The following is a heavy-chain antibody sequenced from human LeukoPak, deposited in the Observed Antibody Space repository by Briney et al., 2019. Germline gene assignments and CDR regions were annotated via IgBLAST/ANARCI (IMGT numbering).Heavy chain of an antibody. CDR3: ARDPHSSSSAHFDY. Sequence: ASVKVSCKASGYTFTSYGISWVRQAPGQGLEWMGWISAYNGNTNYAQKLQGRVTMTTDTSTSTAYMELRSLRSDDTAMYYCARDPHSSSSAHFDYWGQGTLVTVSS. CDR2: ISAYNGNT. D-gene: IGHD6-6*01. J-gene: IGHJ4*02. CDR1: GYTFTSYG. V-gene: IGHV1-18*01.